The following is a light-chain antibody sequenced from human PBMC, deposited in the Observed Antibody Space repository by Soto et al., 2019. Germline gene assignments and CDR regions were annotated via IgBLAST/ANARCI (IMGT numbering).Light chain of an antibody. CDR3: QQYGSSALT. V-gene: IGKV3-20*01. Sequence: EILLTQFPGTLSLSPGERATVSCRSSQSINSNYLAWYQQKPGQAPRLLIYGATSRATGIPDRFRGSGSAADFTLTISRLEPEDFAVYYCQQYGSSALTFGGGTKVEIK. CDR2: GAT. J-gene: IGKJ4*01. CDR1: QSINSNY.